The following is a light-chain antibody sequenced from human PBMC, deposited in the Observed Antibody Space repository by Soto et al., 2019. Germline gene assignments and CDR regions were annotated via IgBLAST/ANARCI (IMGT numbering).Light chain of an antibody. CDR1: SGSVSTSYY. V-gene: IGLV8-61*01. CDR3: VLYMGSGIWV. CDR2: STN. Sequence: QTVVTQEPSFSVSPGGTVTLTCGLSSGSVSTSYYPSWYQQTPGQAPRTLIYSTNTRSSRVPDRFSGSILGNKAALIITGAQADDESDYYCVLYMGSGIWVFGGGPKLTVL. J-gene: IGLJ3*02.